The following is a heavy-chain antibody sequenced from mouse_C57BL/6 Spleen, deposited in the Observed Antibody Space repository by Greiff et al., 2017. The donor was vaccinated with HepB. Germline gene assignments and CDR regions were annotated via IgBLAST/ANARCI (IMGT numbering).Heavy chain of an antibody. D-gene: IGHD1-1*01. V-gene: IGHV14-2*01. CDR3: AYYYGSSYGYFDV. J-gene: IGHJ1*03. Sequence: VQLQQSGAELVKPGASVKLSCTASGFNIKDYYMHWVKQRTEQGLEWIGRIDPEDGETKYAPKFQGKATITADTSSNTAYLQLSSLTSEDTAVYYGAYYYGSSYGYFDVWGTGTTVTVSS. CDR2: IDPEDGET. CDR1: GFNIKDYY.